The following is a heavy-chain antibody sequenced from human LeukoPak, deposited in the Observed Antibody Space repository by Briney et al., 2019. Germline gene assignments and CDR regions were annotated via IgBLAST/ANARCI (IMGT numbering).Heavy chain of an antibody. Sequence: QPGGSLRLSCAASGFTFSSYAMHWVRQAPGKGLEWVAVISYDGSNKYYADSVKGRFTISRDNSKNTLYLQMNSLRAEDTAVYYCARGGDYDVLTGYLSVGYYGMDVWGQGTTVTVSS. CDR1: GFTFSSYA. J-gene: IGHJ6*02. CDR2: ISYDGSNK. D-gene: IGHD3-9*01. V-gene: IGHV3-30-3*01. CDR3: ARGGDYDVLTGYLSVGYYGMDV.